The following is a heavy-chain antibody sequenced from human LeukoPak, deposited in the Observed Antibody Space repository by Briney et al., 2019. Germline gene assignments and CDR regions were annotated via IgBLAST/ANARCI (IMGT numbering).Heavy chain of an antibody. CDR2: IYYSGST. CDR1: GVSISSSSYY. D-gene: IGHD3-9*01. CDR3: ARVFLTAAFDY. V-gene: IGHV4-39*07. Sequence: PSETLSLTCTVSGVSISSSSYYWGWIRQPPGKGLEWIGSIYYSGSTYYNPSLKSRVTISVDTSKNQFSLKLSSVTAADTAVYYCARVFLTAAFDYWGQGTLVTVS. J-gene: IGHJ4*02.